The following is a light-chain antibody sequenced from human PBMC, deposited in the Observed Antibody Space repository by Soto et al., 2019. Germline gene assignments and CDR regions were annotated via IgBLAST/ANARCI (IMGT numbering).Light chain of an antibody. CDR3: MQATQFPHVT. V-gene: IGKV2-24*01. Sequence: DIVLTQTPLSSPVTLGQPASISCRSSQSLVDSDGDTYLSWLQQRPGQPPRLLIYKISSRFSGVPDRFSGSGAGTDFTLKISRVEAEDVGVYYCMQATQFPHVTFGQGTKVEIK. CDR2: KIS. J-gene: IGKJ1*01. CDR1: QSLVDSDGDTY.